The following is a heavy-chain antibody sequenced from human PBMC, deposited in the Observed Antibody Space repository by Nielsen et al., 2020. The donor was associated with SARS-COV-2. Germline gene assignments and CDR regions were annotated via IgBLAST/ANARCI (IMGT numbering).Heavy chain of an antibody. Sequence: WIRPPPGKGLEWVSVIHSGRSTYNVDSVKAGFTISRDNSINTLYLQMNSLRAEDTAVYYCARGHYCDSSGPYQAFDIWGQGTMVTVSS. CDR2: IHSGRST. D-gene: IGHD3-22*01. J-gene: IGHJ3*02. CDR3: ARGHYCDSSGPYQAFDI. V-gene: IGHV3-53*01.